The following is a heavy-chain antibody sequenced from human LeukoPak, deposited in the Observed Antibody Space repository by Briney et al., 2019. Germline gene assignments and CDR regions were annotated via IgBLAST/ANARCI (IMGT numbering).Heavy chain of an antibody. CDR2: ISAYNGNT. J-gene: IGHJ5*01. CDR1: GYTFTSYG. D-gene: IGHD1-26*01. V-gene: IGHV1-18*01. Sequence: GASVKVSCKGSGYTFTSYGMRGVGQAPGQRLEWMGWISAYNGNTNYAQKLQGRVTMTTDTSTSTAYMELRSLRSDDTAVYYCARNYRGRWEGTEIACCGQRTLVTVSS. CDR3: ARNYRGRWEGTEIAC.